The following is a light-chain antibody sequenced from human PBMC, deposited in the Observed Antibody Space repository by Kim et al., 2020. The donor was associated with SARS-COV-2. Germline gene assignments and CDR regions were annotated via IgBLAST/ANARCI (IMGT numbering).Light chain of an antibody. CDR3: SSYTSSSTFYV. Sequence: QSALTQPASVSGSPGQSITISSTGTSSDVGGYNYVSWYQQHPGKAPKLMIYDVSKRPSGVSNRFSGSKSGNTASLTISGLQAEDEADYYCSSYTSSSTFYVFGAGTKVTVL. V-gene: IGLV2-14*01. CDR2: DVS. CDR1: SSDVGGYNY. J-gene: IGLJ1*01.